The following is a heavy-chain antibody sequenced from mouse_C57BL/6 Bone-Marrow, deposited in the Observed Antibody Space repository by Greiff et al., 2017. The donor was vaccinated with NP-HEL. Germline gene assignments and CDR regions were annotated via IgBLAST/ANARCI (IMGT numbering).Heavy chain of an antibody. CDR2: ISYDGSN. CDR1: GYSITSGYY. CDR3: AREITTVVATRYFDV. V-gene: IGHV3-6*01. J-gene: IGHJ1*03. Sequence: EVKLVESGPGLVKPSQSLSLTCSVTGYSITSGYYWNWLRQFPGNKLEWMGYISYDGSNNYNPSLKNRISITRDTSKNQFFLKLNSVTTEDTATYYCAREITTVVATRYFDVWGTGTTVTVSS. D-gene: IGHD1-1*01.